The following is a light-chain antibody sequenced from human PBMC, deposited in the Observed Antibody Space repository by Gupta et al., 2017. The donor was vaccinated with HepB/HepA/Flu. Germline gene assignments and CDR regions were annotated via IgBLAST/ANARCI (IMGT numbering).Light chain of an antibody. Sequence: DIQMTQSPSTLSASVGDRVSITCRASQTINYWLAWYQQKPGKAPKLLIYQASTLQSGVPSRFSGSGFGTEFTLTITSLQPDDFATYHCQQYDNYPRTFGQGTKVEIK. V-gene: IGKV1-5*03. CDR2: QAS. CDR1: QTINYW. J-gene: IGKJ1*01. CDR3: QQYDNYPRT.